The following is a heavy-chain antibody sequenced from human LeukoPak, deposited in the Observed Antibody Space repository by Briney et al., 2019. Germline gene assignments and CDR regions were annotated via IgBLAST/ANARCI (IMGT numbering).Heavy chain of an antibody. CDR2: TSYDGSNK. J-gene: IGHJ4*02. V-gene: IGHV3-30*18. D-gene: IGHD3-10*01. CDR3: AKDQKYYYGSGSYDY. CDR1: GFTFSTYG. Sequence: GGSLRLSCAASGFTFSTYGMHWVRQAPGQGLEWVAVTSYDGSNKYYADSVKGRFTISRDNSKNTLYLQMNSLRAEDTAVYYCAKDQKYYYGSGSYDYWGQGTLVTVSS.